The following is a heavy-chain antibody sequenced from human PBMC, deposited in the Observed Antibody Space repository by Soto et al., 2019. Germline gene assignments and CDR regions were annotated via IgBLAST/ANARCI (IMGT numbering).Heavy chain of an antibody. CDR2: VRTYAYGETT. D-gene: IGHD2-8*01. V-gene: IGHV3-49*03. Sequence: GSLRLSCTTSGFTFGDYAMSWFRQTPGKGLEWVGFVRTYAYGETTEYAASVKGRFTVGRDNSRSTAYLHMSSLKTEDTGVYFCSRDCPCGLGYCTNGACFPNDFWGQGTLVTAPQ. CDR1: GFTFGDYA. J-gene: IGHJ4*02. CDR3: SRDCPCGLGYCTNGACFPNDF.